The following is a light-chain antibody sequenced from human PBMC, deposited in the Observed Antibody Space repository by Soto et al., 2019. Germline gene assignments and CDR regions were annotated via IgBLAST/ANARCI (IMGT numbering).Light chain of an antibody. Sequence: QSVLTQPPSVSEAPRQRVTISCSGSSSNIGNNAVNWYQQLPGKTPKLLIYYDDLLPSGVSDRFSGSKSGTSASLAISGLQSEDDGAYYCAAWDDSLNGWVFGGGTKVTVL. CDR2: YDD. J-gene: IGLJ3*02. V-gene: IGLV1-36*01. CDR3: AAWDDSLNGWV. CDR1: SSNIGNNA.